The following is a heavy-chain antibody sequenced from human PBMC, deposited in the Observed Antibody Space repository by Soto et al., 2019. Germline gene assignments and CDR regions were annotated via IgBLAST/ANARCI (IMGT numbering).Heavy chain of an antibody. CDR3: VRDLALMADY. D-gene: IGHD3-16*01. CDR1: GFNLNTYG. J-gene: IGHJ4*02. CDR2: ILYDGSKK. Sequence: GGALRLSCGASGFNLNTYGIYWVRQAPGKGLQWVAQILYDGSKKHYADSVRGRFTITRDNSKNTVYLQMDSLRVDDTAMYYCVRDLALMADYWGQGTLVTVSS. V-gene: IGHV3-30*03.